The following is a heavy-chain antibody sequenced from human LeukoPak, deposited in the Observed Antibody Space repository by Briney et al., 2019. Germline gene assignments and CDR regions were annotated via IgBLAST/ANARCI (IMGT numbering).Heavy chain of an antibody. J-gene: IGHJ4*02. CDR2: ISVYNGNT. V-gene: IGHV1-18*01. D-gene: IGHD1-26*01. CDR1: GYTFTNYG. Sequence: ASVKVSCKASGYTFTNYGISWVRQAPGQGLEWMGWISVYNGNTNFAQNLQGRVTMTRDTSTTTAYMELRSVRSDDTAVYYCSRVGPTGVSFDYWGQGSLVTVSS. CDR3: SRVGPTGVSFDY.